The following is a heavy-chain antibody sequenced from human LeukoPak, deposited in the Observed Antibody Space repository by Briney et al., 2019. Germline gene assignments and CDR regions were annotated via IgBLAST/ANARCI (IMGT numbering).Heavy chain of an antibody. D-gene: IGHD1-20*01. Sequence: SQTLSLTCTVSGGSISSGSYYWSWIRQPAGKGLEWIGRIYTSGSTNYNPSLKSRVTISVDTSKNQFSLKLSSVTAADTAVYYCARDDYNWNVDAFHIWGQGTMVTVSS. CDR1: GGSISSGSYY. CDR3: ARDDYNWNVDAFHI. V-gene: IGHV4-61*02. CDR2: IYTSGST. J-gene: IGHJ3*02.